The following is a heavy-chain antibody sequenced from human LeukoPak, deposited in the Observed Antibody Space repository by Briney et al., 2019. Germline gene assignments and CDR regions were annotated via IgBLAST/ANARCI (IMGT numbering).Heavy chain of an antibody. CDR1: GFTFDDYA. V-gene: IGHV3-43*02. CDR2: ISGDGGST. D-gene: IGHD6-19*01. Sequence: PGGSLRLSCAASGFTFDDYAMHWVRQAPGKGLEWVSLISGDGGSTYYADSVEGRFTISRDNSKNSLYLQMNSLRAEDTAVYYCARHGSGWYMNDYWGQGTLVTVSS. J-gene: IGHJ4*02. CDR3: ARHGSGWYMNDY.